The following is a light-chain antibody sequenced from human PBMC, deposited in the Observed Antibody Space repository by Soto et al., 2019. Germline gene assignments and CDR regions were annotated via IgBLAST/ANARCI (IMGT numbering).Light chain of an antibody. CDR2: DAS. V-gene: IGKV1-5*01. J-gene: IGKJ1*01. CDR3: QQYNSYPWT. Sequence: DIPMTQSPSTLSAPVGDRVTIPCRASQSISSWLAWYQQKPGKAPKLLIYDASSLESGVPSRFSGSGSGTEFTLTISSLQPDDFATYYCQQYNSYPWTFGQGTKVDI. CDR1: QSISSW.